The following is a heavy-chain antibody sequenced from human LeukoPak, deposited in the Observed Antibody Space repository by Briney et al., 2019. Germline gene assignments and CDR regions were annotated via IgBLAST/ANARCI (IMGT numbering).Heavy chain of an antibody. CDR2: INPSTGGT. D-gene: IGHD3-22*01. V-gene: IGHV1-2*02. CDR1: GYTFTGYY. J-gene: IGHJ4*02. Sequence: GASVKVSCKASGYTFTGYYMHWVRQAPGQGLEWMGWINPSTGGTDYARKFQGRVTMTTDTSISTAYMELSSLRSDDTALYYCARDTITRIVVAFDYWGQGTLVTVSS. CDR3: ARDTITRIVVAFDY.